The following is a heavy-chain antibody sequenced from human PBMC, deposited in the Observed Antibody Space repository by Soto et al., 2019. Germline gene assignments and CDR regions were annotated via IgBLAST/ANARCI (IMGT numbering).Heavy chain of an antibody. D-gene: IGHD3-3*01. CDR2: ISAYNGNT. CDR3: ARALVDFWSGYTGMDV. V-gene: IGHV1-18*04. CDR1: GYTFTSYG. Sequence: GASVKVSCKASGYTFTSYGISWVRQAPGQGPEWMGWISAYNGNTNYAQKLQGRVTMTTDTSTSTAYMELRSLRSDDTTVYYCARALVDFWSGYTGMDVWGQGTTVTVSS. J-gene: IGHJ6*02.